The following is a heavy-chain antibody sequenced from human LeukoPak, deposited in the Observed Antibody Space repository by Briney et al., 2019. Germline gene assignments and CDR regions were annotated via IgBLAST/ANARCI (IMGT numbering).Heavy chain of an antibody. J-gene: IGHJ4*02. D-gene: IGHD2-2*02. CDR3: ASSPRGDCSSTSCYNY. V-gene: IGHV4-61*09. CDR2: IYTSGSS. CDR1: GGSISSASYY. Sequence: KTSQTLSLTCTVSGGSISSASYYWSWIRQPAGKGLEWVGHIYTSGSSNYNPSLKSRVTISVDTSKNQFSLKLSSVTAADTAVYYCASSPRGDCSSTSCYNYWGQGTLVTVSS.